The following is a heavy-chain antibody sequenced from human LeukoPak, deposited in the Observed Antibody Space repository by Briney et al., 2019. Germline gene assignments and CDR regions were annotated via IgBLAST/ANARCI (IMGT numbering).Heavy chain of an antibody. V-gene: IGHV4-31*03. D-gene: IGHD1-1*01. CDR3: ASGDNDPLFDY. J-gene: IGHJ4*02. Sequence: KTSETLSLTCTVSGGSISSGGYYWSWIRQHPGTGLEWIGSIYYSGSTNYNPSLQGRVTISLDTSRNQFSLKLSSVTAADTAVYYCASGDNDPLFDYWGQGTLVTVSS. CDR2: IYYSGST. CDR1: GGSISSGGYY.